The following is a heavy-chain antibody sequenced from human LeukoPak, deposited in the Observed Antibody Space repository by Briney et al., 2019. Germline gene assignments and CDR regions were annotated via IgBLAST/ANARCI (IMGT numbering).Heavy chain of an antibody. CDR3: VRDRLGYPIYYSDY. CDR2: IWSGGSHI. J-gene: IGHJ4*02. D-gene: IGHD3-22*01. CDR1: GFTFSAYS. Sequence: GGSLRLSCAASGFTFSAYSMNWVRQAPGEGLELVSSIWSGGSHIYYADSVKGRFTISRDNSKDTLYLQMTSRRGQDTALYDYVRDRLGYPIYYSDYWGPGTLVTVSS. V-gene: IGHV3-21*01.